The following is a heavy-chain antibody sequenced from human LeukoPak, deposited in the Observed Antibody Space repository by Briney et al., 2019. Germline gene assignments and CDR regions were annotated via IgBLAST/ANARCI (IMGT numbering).Heavy chain of an antibody. CDR1: GYTFTGYY. J-gene: IGHJ6*02. CDR2: INPNSGGT. D-gene: IGHD3-3*01. CDR3: ARGPTRTYYDFWSGYRPGYYYYGMDV. V-gene: IGHV1-2*02. Sequence: ASVKVSCKASGYTFTGYYMHWVRQAPGQGLEWMGWINPNSGGTNYAQKFQGRLTMTRDTSISTAYMELSRLRSDDTAVYYCARGPTRTYYDFWSGYRPGYYYYGMDVWGQGTTVTVSS.